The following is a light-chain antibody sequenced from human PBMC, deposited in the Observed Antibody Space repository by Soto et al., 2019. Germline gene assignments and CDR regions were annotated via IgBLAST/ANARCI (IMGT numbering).Light chain of an antibody. J-gene: IGKJ2*01. CDR2: SAS. CDR1: QSVSRNY. Sequence: EIVLTQSPDTLSLSPGERATLSCRASQSVSRNYLAWYQQKSGQAPRLLISSASNRPAGIPDRFSGSGSGTDFPLSITRLEPEDFAVYYCQQYGGSPYTFGQGTKLEI. CDR3: QQYGGSPYT. V-gene: IGKV3-20*01.